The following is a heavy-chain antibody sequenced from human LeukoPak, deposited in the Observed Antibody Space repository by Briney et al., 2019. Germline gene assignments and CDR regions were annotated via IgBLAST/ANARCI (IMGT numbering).Heavy chain of an antibody. CDR1: GFTFSGSA. CDR3: ARDGGRKDDY. CDR2: IRSKANSYAT. D-gene: IGHD2-15*01. J-gene: IGHJ4*02. Sequence: QSGGSLRLSCAASGFTFSGSAIHWVRQASGKGLEWLGRIRSKANSYATAYGASVEGRFTISRDDSKNTAYLQMNSLRAEDTAVYYCARDGGRKDDYWGQGTLVTVSS. V-gene: IGHV3-73*01.